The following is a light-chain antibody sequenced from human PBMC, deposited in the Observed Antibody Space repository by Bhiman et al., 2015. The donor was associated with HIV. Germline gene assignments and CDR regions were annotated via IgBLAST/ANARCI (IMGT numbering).Light chain of an antibody. CDR3: SSYAGSHNV. Sequence: QSALTQPASVSGSPGQSITISCTGTSSNIGNYNSVSWYQHHPGKVPKVIIYEVTKRPSGVPDRFSGSKSGNTASLTVSGLQAEDEADYYCSSYAGSHNVFGTGTKVTVL. CDR2: EVT. CDR1: SSNIGNYNS. J-gene: IGLJ1*01. V-gene: IGLV2-8*01.